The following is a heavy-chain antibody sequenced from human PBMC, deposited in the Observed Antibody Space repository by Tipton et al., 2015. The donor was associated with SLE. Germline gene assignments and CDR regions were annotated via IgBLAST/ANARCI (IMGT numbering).Heavy chain of an antibody. CDR3: AKSLVGATRDAYDM. CDR1: GFTFSSYG. CDR2: MWYDENKK. D-gene: IGHD1-26*01. V-gene: IGHV3-33*03. J-gene: IGHJ3*02. Sequence: RSLRLSCAASGFTFSSYGMHWVRQAPGKGLEWVAVMWYDENKKYYADSVKGRFTISRDNAKNSLYLQMNSLRDEDTAVYYCAKSLVGATRDAYDMWGQGTMVTVSS.